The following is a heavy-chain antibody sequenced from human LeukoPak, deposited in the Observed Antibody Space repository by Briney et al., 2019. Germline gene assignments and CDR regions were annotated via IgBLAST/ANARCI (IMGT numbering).Heavy chain of an antibody. CDR2: ISSRSSYI. V-gene: IGHV3-21*01. CDR3: ARGHGRYGYCSGGSCKFDP. D-gene: IGHD2-15*01. J-gene: IGHJ5*02. CDR1: GFILSSYS. Sequence: GGSLRLSCAPSGFILSSYSMNWVRQAPGKGLEWVSSISSRSSYIYYADSVKGRFTISRDNAKNSLYLQMNSLRAEDTAVYYCARGHGRYGYCSGGSCKFDPWGQGTLVTASS.